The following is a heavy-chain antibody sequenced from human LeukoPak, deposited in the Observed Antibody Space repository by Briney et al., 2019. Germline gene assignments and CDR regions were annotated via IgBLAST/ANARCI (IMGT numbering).Heavy chain of an antibody. CDR2: ISSSGSTI. CDR1: GFTFSDYY. D-gene: IGHD3-22*01. J-gene: IGHJ4*02. Sequence: AGGSLRLSCAASGFTFSDYYMSWIRQAPGKGLEWVSYISSSGSTIYYADSVKGRFTISRDNAKNSLYLQMNSLRAEDTAVYYCARPYYYDMAFDYWGQGTLVTVSS. CDR3: ARPYYYDMAFDY. V-gene: IGHV3-11*01.